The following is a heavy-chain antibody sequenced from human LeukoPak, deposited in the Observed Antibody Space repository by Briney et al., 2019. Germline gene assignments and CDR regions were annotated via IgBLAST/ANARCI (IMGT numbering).Heavy chain of an antibody. D-gene: IGHD2-21*01. CDR3: TIIPNVILFTHYFEY. CDR1: GYTFTSYG. Sequence: SVKVSCKASGYTFTSYGISWVRQAPGQGLEWMGSIIPFLGTTNYAQKFQGRVTITADEPTRTAYMELTYVRSDDTAVYYCTIIPNVILFTHYFEYWGQGTLVTVSS. CDR2: IIPFLGTT. J-gene: IGHJ4*02. V-gene: IGHV1-69*11.